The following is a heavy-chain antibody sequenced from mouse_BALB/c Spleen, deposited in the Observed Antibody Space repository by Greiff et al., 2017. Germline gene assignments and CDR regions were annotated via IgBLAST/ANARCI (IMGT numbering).Heavy chain of an antibody. CDR3: AREGDY. V-gene: IGHV1S81*02. Sequence: VQLQQPGAELVKPGASVKLSCKASGYTFASYWMHWVKQRPGQGLEWIGEINPSNGRTNYNEKFKSKATLTVDKSSSTAYMQLSSLTSEDSAVYYCAREGDYWGQGTLVTVSA. CDR2: INPSNGRT. J-gene: IGHJ3*01. CDR1: GYTFASYW.